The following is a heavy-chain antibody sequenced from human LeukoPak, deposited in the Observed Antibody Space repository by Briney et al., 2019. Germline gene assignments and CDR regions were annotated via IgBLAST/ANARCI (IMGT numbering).Heavy chain of an antibody. D-gene: IGHD3-22*01. CDR2: INPNSGGT. Sequence: GSSVKVSCKASGYRFTDFHIHWVRQAPGQGLEWMGWINPNSGGTSYAQKFQGRVTMTRDTSISTGYMELNRLRSDDTAVYYCAREAQLTSSGYYHDYWGQGTLVTVSS. V-gene: IGHV1-2*02. CDR3: AREAQLTSSGYYHDY. J-gene: IGHJ4*02. CDR1: GYRFTDFH.